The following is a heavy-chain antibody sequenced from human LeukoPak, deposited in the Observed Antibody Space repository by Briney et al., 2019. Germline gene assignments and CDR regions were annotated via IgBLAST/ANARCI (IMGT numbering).Heavy chain of an antibody. D-gene: IGHD5-12*01. Sequence: GASAKVSCKASGYTFTGYYMHWVRQAPGQGLEWMGWINPNSGGTNYAQKFQGRVTMTRDTSISTAYMELSRLRSDDTAVYYCARDLDIADRGNWFDPWGQGTLVTVSS. CDR2: INPNSGGT. CDR1: GYTFTGYY. V-gene: IGHV1-2*02. J-gene: IGHJ5*02. CDR3: ARDLDIADRGNWFDP.